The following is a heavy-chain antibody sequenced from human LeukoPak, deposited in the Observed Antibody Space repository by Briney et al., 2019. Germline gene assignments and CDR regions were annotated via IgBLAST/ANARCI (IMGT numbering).Heavy chain of an antibody. V-gene: IGHV3-11*01. CDR2: IDSSGSAI. CDR3: AREGLNYYDSSDYYTV. CDR1: GFTFSDYY. D-gene: IGHD3-22*01. Sequence: GSLRLPCAASGFTFSDYYMSWIRQAPGKGLEWVSYIDSSGSAIDYADSVKGRLTISRDNAKNSLYLQMNSLRAEDTAVYYCAREGLNYYDSSDYYTVWGQGTLVTVSS. J-gene: IGHJ4*02.